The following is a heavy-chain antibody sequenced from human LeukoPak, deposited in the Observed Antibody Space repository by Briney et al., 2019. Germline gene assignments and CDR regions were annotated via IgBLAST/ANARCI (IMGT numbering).Heavy chain of an antibody. Sequence: PGGSLRLSCAASGFTFSSYAMSWVRQAPGKGLEWGSAISGSGGSTYYADSVKGRFTISRDNSKNTLYLQMNSLRAEDTAVYYCAKSHFGQWLATNFDYWGQGTLVTVSS. D-gene: IGHD6-19*01. CDR1: GFTFSSYA. V-gene: IGHV3-23*01. CDR3: AKSHFGQWLATNFDY. CDR2: ISGSGGST. J-gene: IGHJ4*02.